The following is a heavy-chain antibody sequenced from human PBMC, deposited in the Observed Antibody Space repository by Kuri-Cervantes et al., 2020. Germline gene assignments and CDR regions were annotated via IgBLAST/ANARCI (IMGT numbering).Heavy chain of an antibody. J-gene: IGHJ4*02. CDR1: GFTFSSYG. D-gene: IGHD1-26*01. CDR2: ISYDGSNK. V-gene: IGHV3-30*03. Sequence: GGSLRLSCAASGFTFSSYGMHWVRQAPGKGLEWVAVISYDGSNKYYADSVKGRFTISRDNSKNTLYLQMNSLRSEDTAVYYCATPGVHDGRIGYFDYWGQGTLVTVSS. CDR3: ATPGVHDGRIGYFDY.